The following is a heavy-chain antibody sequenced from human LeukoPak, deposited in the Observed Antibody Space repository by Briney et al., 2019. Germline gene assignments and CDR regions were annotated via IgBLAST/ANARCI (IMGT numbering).Heavy chain of an antibody. J-gene: IGHJ6*03. D-gene: IGHD2/OR15-2a*01. V-gene: IGHV3-48*01. CDR2: ISSSSRTI. CDR1: GFIFSSFS. Sequence: GGSLRLSCAASGFIFSSFSMNWVRQAPGKGLEWISYISSSSRTIYYADSVKGRFTISRDNAKNSLYLQMNSLGAEDTAVYYCAKGGNIRVLDYYYYMDVWGKGTTVTVSS. CDR3: AKGGNIRVLDYYYYMDV.